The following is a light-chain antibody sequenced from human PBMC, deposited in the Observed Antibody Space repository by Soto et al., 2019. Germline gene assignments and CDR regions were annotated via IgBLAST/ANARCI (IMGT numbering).Light chain of an antibody. J-gene: IGKJ5*01. V-gene: IGKV3-15*01. CDR1: QSVDTN. CDR3: QQSIAD. CDR2: GAS. Sequence: EIVVTQSPATLSVSPRERATLSCRASQSVDTNLAWYQQKPGQAPRLLIYGASTRATDVPARFSGSGSGTEFTLTISSLQSEDFAVYYCQQSIADFGQGTRLEI.